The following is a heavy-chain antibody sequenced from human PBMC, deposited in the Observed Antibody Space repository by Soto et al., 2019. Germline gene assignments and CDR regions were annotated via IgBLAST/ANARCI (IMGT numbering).Heavy chain of an antibody. CDR2: IYYSGTT. CDR1: GDSISRYY. V-gene: IGHV4-59*01. D-gene: IGHD3-22*01. J-gene: IGHJ6*02. CDR3: ARAPYYYNSSGYVYYGMDV. Sequence: SETLSLTCTVSGDSISRYYWSWIRQPPGKGLEWIGYIYYSGTTNYNPSLKSRVTISVDTSKNQFSLKLGSVTVADTAEYYCARAPYYYNSSGYVYYGMDVWGQGTTVTVSS.